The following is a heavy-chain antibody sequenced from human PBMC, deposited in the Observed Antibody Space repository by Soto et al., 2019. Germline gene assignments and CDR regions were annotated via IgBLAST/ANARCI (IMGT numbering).Heavy chain of an antibody. CDR1: GGTFSSYA. D-gene: IGHD2-15*01. V-gene: IGHV1-69*01. CDR3: GGVCRGGSGYARRGNWYDP. CDR2: IIPIFGTA. J-gene: IGHJ5*02. Sequence: QVQLVQSGAEVKKPGSSVKVSCKASGGTFSSYAISWVRQAPGQGLEWMGGIIPIFGTANYAQKFQGRVTITADEDTSPASREPGRLTGADTAVYYCGGVCRGGSGYARRGNWYDPGGQGTLVAVSA.